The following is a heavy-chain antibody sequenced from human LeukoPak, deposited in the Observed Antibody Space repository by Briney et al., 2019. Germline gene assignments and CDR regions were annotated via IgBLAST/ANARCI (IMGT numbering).Heavy chain of an antibody. Sequence: SETLSLTCTVSGGSISSSSYYWGWIRQPPGKGLEWIGSIYYSGSTYHNPSLKSRVTISVDTSKNQFSLKLSSVTAADTAVYYCARAVVVPAAISPLDYWGQGTLVTVSS. J-gene: IGHJ4*02. CDR2: IYYSGST. V-gene: IGHV4-39*07. CDR3: ARAVVVPAAISPLDY. CDR1: GGSISSSSYY. D-gene: IGHD2-2*01.